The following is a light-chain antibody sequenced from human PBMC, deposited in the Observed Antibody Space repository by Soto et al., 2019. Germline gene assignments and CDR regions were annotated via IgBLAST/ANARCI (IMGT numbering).Light chain of an antibody. CDR2: DAS. J-gene: IGKJ5*01. V-gene: IGKV3-11*01. Sequence: EIEFTQSPGTLSLSPEETGTLPRRASQSVSSGYLAWYQQKPGQAPRLLIYDASNRATGIPARFSGSGSGTDFTLTISSLEPEDFAVYYCQQRSNGPPITFGQGARLEIK. CDR1: QSVSSGY. CDR3: QQRSNGPPIT.